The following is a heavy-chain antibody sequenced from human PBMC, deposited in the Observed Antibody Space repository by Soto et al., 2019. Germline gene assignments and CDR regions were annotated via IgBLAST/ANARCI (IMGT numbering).Heavy chain of an antibody. V-gene: IGHV4-34*01. CDR1: GGSFSGNY. D-gene: IGHD2-15*01. CDR2: INHSGST. CDR3: ARGGGCSGGSCYPLGR. Sequence: QVQLQQWGAGLLKPSETLSLTCAVYGGSFSGNYWSWIRQPPGKGLEWIGEINHSGSTNYNPSLKSRVIISVYTSKNQFSLKLSSVTASDTAMYYCARGGGCSGGSCYPLGRWGQGTLVTVSS. J-gene: IGHJ4*02.